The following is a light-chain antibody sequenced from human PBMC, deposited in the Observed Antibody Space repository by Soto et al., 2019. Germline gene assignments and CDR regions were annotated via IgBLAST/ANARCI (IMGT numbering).Light chain of an antibody. V-gene: IGKV3-15*01. J-gene: IGKJ2*01. CDR2: DAS. CDR3: QQYNTWPPRYT. CDR1: QSVNSN. Sequence: EIVMTQSPATLSVSPGARDTLSCRASQSVNSNLAWYQQKPGQAPRLLIYDASTRATGIPARFSGGGSGTEFTLTISSLQSEDFAVYYCQQYNTWPPRYTFGQGTKLEIK.